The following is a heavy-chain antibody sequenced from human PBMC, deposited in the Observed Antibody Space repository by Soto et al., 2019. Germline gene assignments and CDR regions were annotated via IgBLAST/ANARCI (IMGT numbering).Heavy chain of an antibody. D-gene: IGHD3-10*01. CDR1: GFTFSDYY. CDR2: ISSSGSTI. Sequence: QVQLVESGGGLVKPGGSLRLSCAASGFTFSDYYMSWIRQAPGKGLEWVSYISSSGSTIYYADSVKGRFTISRDNAKNSLYLQMNSLGAADTAVYYCASPPGMVRGVITPYGMDVWGQGTTVTVSS. V-gene: IGHV3-11*01. J-gene: IGHJ6*02. CDR3: ASPPGMVRGVITPYGMDV.